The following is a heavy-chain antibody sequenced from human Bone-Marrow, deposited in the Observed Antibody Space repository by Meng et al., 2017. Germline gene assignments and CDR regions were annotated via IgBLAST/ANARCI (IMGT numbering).Heavy chain of an antibody. D-gene: IGHD1-1*01. V-gene: IGHV3-15*01. CDR1: GFTFSNAW. Sequence: GQVVESGGGLVKPGGSLRLSCAASGFTFSNAWMSWVRQAPGRGLEWVARIKSKTDGETPDYAAPVKGRFTISRDDSKNTLYLQMHSLKTEDTAVYYCNWNDFGDYWGQGALVTVSS. CDR3: NWNDFGDY. CDR2: IKSKTDGETP. J-gene: IGHJ4*02.